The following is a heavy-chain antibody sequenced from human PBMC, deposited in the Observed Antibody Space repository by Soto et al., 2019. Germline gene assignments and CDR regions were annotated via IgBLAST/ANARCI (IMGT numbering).Heavy chain of an antibody. CDR1: GGSISSYY. CDR3: ARSRPNGYKGGLSDHWFDP. J-gene: IGHJ5*02. Sequence: QVQLQESGPGLVKPSETLSLTCTVSGGSISSYYWSWIRQPPGKGLEWIGYIYYSGSTNYNPSLKSRVTISVDKAKNPFSLKVSSVTAADTAVYYCARSRPNGYKGGLSDHWFDPWGQGTLVTVSS. V-gene: IGHV4-59*08. D-gene: IGHD5-12*01. CDR2: IYYSGST.